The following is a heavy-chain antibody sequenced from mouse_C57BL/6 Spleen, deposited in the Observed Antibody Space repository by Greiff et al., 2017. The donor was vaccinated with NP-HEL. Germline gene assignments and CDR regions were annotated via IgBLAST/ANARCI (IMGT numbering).Heavy chain of an antibody. CDR3: ARGWGYYPNFDY. CDR2: INPNNGGT. D-gene: IGHD2-3*01. Sequence: EVQLQQSGPELVKPGASVKISCKASGYTFTDYYMNWVKQSHGKSLEWIGDINPNNGGTSYNQKFKGKATLTVDKSSSTAYMELRSLTSEDSAVYYCARGWGYYPNFDYWGQGTTLTVSS. J-gene: IGHJ2*01. V-gene: IGHV1-26*01. CDR1: GYTFTDYY.